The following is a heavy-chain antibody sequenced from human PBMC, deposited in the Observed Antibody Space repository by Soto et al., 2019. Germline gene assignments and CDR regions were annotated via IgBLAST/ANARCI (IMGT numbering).Heavy chain of an antibody. CDR2: ISYDGSNK. Sequence: GESLKISCAASGFTFSSYGMHWVRQAPGKGLEWVAVISYDGSNKYYADSVKGRFTISRDNSKNTLYLQMNSLRAEDTAVYYCAKGQLKMASAYYGMDVWGQGTTVTVSS. D-gene: IGHD5-12*01. CDR1: GFTFSSYG. V-gene: IGHV3-30*18. J-gene: IGHJ6*02. CDR3: AKGQLKMASAYYGMDV.